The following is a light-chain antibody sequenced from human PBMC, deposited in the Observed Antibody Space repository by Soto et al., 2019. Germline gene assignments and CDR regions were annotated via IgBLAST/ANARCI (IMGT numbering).Light chain of an antibody. J-gene: IGLJ3*02. CDR1: GSDIGAYNF. CDR3: YSYAGRNVWV. CDR2: GVT. V-gene: IGLV2-8*01. Sequence: QSALAQPPSASGSPGQSVTISCTGSGSDIGAYNFVSWYQQHPGKAPKLMIFGVTERPSGVPDRFSGSKSGNTASLTVSGLKPDDEAVYYCYSYAGRNVWVFGGGTQLTVL.